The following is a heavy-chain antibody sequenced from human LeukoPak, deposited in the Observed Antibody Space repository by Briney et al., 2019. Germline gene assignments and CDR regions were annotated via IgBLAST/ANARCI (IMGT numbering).Heavy chain of an antibody. V-gene: IGHV3-30*03. CDR1: GFTFSAYG. CDR3: ARGGPAAGRFDY. Sequence: GGSLRLSCAASGFTFSAYGMHWVRQAPGKGLEWVAVIAYDGSNKHYADSVKGRFTISRDNSKNTLYLQMNSLRAEDTAVYYCARGGPAAGRFDYWGQGTLVTVSS. D-gene: IGHD6-13*01. CDR2: IAYDGSNK. J-gene: IGHJ4*02.